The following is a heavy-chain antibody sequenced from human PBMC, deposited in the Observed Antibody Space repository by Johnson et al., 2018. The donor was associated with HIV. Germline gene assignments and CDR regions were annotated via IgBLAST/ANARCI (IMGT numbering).Heavy chain of an antibody. Sequence: VQLVESGGGVVQPGRSLRLSCAASGFTFSSYAMHWVRQAPGKGLEWVAVISYDGSNKYYADSVKGRFTISRDNSKNTLYLQMNSLRAEDTAVYYCARRGRRADDAFDIWGQGTMVTVS. CDR1: GFTFSSYA. V-gene: IGHV3-30*04. CDR3: ARRGRRADDAFDI. CDR2: ISYDGSNK. D-gene: IGHD3-16*01. J-gene: IGHJ3*02.